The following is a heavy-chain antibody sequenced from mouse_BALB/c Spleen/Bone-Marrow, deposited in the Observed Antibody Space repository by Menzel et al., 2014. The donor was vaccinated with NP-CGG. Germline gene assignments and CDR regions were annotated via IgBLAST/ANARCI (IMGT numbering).Heavy chain of an antibody. CDR1: GYTFTDYT. J-gene: IGHJ2*01. CDR2: INPNIGGT. CDR3: TRSRYGDY. V-gene: IGHV1-18*01. Sequence: VQLQQSGPELVKPWASVKISCKTSGYTFTDYTMHWVKQSHGKSLEWIGHINPNIGGTNYNQKFKGKATLTLDKSSRSAYMDLRSLTSGDSAVYYCTRSRYGDYWGQGTTLTVSS. D-gene: IGHD2-14*01.